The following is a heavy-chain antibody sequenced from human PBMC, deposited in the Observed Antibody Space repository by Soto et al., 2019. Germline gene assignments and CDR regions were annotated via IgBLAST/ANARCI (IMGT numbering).Heavy chain of an antibody. CDR2: IDWDDDK. J-gene: IGHJ4*02. V-gene: IGHV2-70*01. D-gene: IGHD1-26*01. CDR3: ARIQNIVGDGGYFDY. Sequence: SGPTLVNPTQTLTLTCTFSGFSLSTSGMCVSWIRQPPGKALEWLALIDWDDDKYYSTSLKTRLTISKDTSKNQVVLTMTNMDPVDTATYYCARIQNIVGDGGYFDYWGQGTLVTVSS. CDR1: GFSLSTSGMC.